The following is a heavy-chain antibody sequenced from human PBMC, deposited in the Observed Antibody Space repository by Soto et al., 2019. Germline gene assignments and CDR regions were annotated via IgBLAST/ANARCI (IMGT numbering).Heavy chain of an antibody. V-gene: IGHV4-34*01. Sequence: SETLSLTCAVYGGSFSGYYWSWIRQPPGKGLEWIGEINHSGSTNYNPSLKSRVTISVDTSKNQFSLKLSSVTAADTAVYYCARGVRGYYDYIWGSYGHPGYFDYWGQGTLVTVSS. D-gene: IGHD3-16*01. J-gene: IGHJ4*02. CDR2: INHSGST. CDR3: ARGVRGYYDYIWGSYGHPGYFDY. CDR1: GGSFSGYY.